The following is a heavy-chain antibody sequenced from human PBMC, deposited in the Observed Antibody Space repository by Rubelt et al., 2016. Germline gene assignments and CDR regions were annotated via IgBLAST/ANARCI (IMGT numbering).Heavy chain of an antibody. CDR2: ISGSGVTT. CDR3: AKFLYTRGNIAAVNFDY. J-gene: IGHJ4*02. Sequence: EVQLLESGGGLVQPGGSLRLSCAASGSTFSNYAMIWVRQAPGKGLEWVSTISGSGVTTYYSDSVKGRFTISRDYSKNTLYLQMNSLRAEDTAVYYCAKFLYTRGNIAAVNFDYWGQGTLVIVSS. V-gene: IGHV3-23*01. D-gene: IGHD6-13*01. CDR1: GSTFSNYA.